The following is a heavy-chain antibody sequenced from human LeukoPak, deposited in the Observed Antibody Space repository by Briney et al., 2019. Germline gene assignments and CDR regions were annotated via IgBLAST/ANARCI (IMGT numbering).Heavy chain of an antibody. CDR3: ARRAYNWGAFDI. CDR1: GFPFTNYA. V-gene: IGHV3-30-3*01. D-gene: IGHD5-24*01. CDR2: ISYDGSNK. J-gene: IGHJ3*02. Sequence: GTSLRLSCAASGFPFTNYAMHWVRQAPGKGLEGVALISYDGSNKYYADSVKGRFTISRDNSKSMLFLQLNRLRAEDTAVYYCARRAYNWGAFDIWGQGTMVTVSS.